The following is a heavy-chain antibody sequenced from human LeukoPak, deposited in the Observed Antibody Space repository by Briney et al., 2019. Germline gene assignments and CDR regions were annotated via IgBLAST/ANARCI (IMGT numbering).Heavy chain of an antibody. CDR1: GFTFSNAW. Sequence: PGGSLRLSCAASGFTFSNAWMSWVRQAPGKGLEWVGRIKSKTDGGTTDYAAPVKGRFTISRDDSKNTLYLQMNSLKTEDTAVYYCTTEDMVRGVTSTYWGQGTLVTVSS. V-gene: IGHV3-15*01. J-gene: IGHJ4*02. D-gene: IGHD3-10*01. CDR2: IKSKTDGGTT. CDR3: TTEDMVRGVTSTY.